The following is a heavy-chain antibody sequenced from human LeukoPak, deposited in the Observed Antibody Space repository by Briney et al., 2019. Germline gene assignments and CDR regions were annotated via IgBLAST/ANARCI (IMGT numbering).Heavy chain of an antibody. V-gene: IGHV4-59*01. D-gene: IGHD3-10*01. J-gene: IGHJ6*02. CDR3: ARDVWFGELLYGYYYGMDV. CDR2: IYYSGST. Sequence: SETLSLTCTVSGGSISSYYWSWIRQPPGKGLEWIGYIYYSGSTNYNPSLKSRVTISVDTSKNQFSLKLSSVTAADTAVYHCARDVWFGELLYGYYYGMDVWGQGTTVTVSS. CDR1: GGSISSYY.